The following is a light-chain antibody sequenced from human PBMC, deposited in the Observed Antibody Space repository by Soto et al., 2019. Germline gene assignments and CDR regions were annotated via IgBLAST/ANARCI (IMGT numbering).Light chain of an antibody. V-gene: IGLV4-60*03. CDR3: ETWDSNTRV. CDR2: VEDSGSY. CDR1: SGHSSYI. J-gene: IGLJ2*01. Sequence: QLVLTQSSSASASLGSSVKLTCTLSSGHSSYIIAWHQQQPGKAPRYLMKVEDSGSYNKGSGVPDRFSGSSSGADRYLTISNLQSEDEADYYCETWDSNTRVFGGGTQLTVL.